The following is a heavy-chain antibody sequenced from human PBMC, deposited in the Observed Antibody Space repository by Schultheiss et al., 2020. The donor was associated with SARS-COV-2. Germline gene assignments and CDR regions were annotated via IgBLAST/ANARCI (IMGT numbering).Heavy chain of an antibody. CDR2: INHSGST. D-gene: IGHD2-2*01. V-gene: IGHV4-34*01. CDR1: GGSFSGYY. J-gene: IGHJ4*02. Sequence: SQTLSLTCAVYGGSFSGYYWSWIRQPPGKGLEWIGEINHSGSTNYNPSLKSRVTISVDTSKNQFSLKLSSVTAADTAVYYCARDLVVVPASFDYWGQGTLVTVSS. CDR3: ARDLVVVPASFDY.